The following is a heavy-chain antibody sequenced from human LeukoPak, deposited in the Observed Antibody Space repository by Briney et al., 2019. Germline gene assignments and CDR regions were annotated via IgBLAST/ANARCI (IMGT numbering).Heavy chain of an antibody. CDR3: ARDSASTGYMNAFDI. CDR2: IYYSGST. J-gene: IGHJ3*02. Sequence: SDTLSLTCTVSGGSVTSSGYYWSWVRQPPGKGLEYIGYIYYSGSTNYNPSLKSRVTISVDTSKNQFSLKLRSVTAADTAVYYCARDSASTGYMNAFDIWGQGTMVTVSS. V-gene: IGHV4-61*08. D-gene: IGHD3-22*01. CDR1: GGSVTSSGYY.